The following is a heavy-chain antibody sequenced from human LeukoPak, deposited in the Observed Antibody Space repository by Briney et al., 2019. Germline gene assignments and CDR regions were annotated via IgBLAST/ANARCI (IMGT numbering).Heavy chain of an antibody. Sequence: TGGSLRLSCAASGFTFSNYNMHWVRQAPGKGLEPVAFISYNGDNKFCADSVKGRFSISRDNSKNTLYLQMNSPRPEDTAVYYCARDAYGMDVWGRGTTVTVSS. J-gene: IGHJ6*02. V-gene: IGHV3-30-3*01. CDR1: GFTFSNYN. CDR2: ISYNGDNK. CDR3: ARDAYGMDV.